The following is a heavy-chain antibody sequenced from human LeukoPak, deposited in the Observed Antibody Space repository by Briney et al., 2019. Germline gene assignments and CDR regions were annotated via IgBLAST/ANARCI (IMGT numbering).Heavy chain of an antibody. D-gene: IGHD6-19*01. Sequence: GRSLRLSCAASGFTFSSYAMHWVRQAPGKGLEWVAVISYDGSNKYYADSVKGRFTISRDNSKNTLYLQMNSLRAEDTAVYYCARGGSSGWYGGIWGQGTMVTVSS. CDR1: GFTFSSYA. J-gene: IGHJ3*02. V-gene: IGHV3-30-3*01. CDR3: ARGGSSGWYGGI. CDR2: ISYDGSNK.